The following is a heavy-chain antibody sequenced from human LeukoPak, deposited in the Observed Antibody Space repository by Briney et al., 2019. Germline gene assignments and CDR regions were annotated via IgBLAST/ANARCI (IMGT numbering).Heavy chain of an antibody. CDR1: GFPFSSHA. CDR2: ISGSGSTS. Sequence: QPGGSLRLSCAASGFPFSSHAMRWVRQAPGRGLECVSAISGSGSTSYYADSVKGRFTISRDNSKNTLYLQMTGLRAEDTAVYYCAKDQRGYYQPIDYWGQGILVTVSS. J-gene: IGHJ4*02. CDR3: AKDQRGYYQPIDY. D-gene: IGHD3-10*01. V-gene: IGHV3-23*01.